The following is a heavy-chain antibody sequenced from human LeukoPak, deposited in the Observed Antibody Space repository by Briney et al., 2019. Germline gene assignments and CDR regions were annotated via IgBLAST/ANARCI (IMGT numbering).Heavy chain of an antibody. CDR1: GFIFSDYG. CDR3: AKHYYGSGSQKYYFDY. Sequence: GGSLRLSCAASGFIFSDYGMHWVRQAPGKGLEWVTMVRNDGGDKYYADSVRGRFTISRDNSKNTLYLQMNSLRPEDTAVYYCAKHYYGSGSQKYYFDYWGQGALVTVSS. J-gene: IGHJ4*02. CDR2: VRNDGGDK. D-gene: IGHD3-10*01. V-gene: IGHV3-30*02.